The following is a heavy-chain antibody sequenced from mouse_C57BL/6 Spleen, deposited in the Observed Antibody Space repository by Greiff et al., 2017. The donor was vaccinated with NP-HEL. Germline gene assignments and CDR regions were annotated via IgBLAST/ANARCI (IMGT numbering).Heavy chain of an antibody. CDR3: ARGYYSNPYAMDY. CDR1: GYTFTDYY. Sequence: EVQLQQSGPELVKPGASVKISCKASGYTFTDYYMNWVKQSHGKSLEWIGDINPNNGGTSYNQKFKGKATLTVDKSSSTAYMELRSLTSEDSAVYYCARGYYSNPYAMDYWGQGTSVTVSS. CDR2: INPNNGGT. V-gene: IGHV1-26*01. J-gene: IGHJ4*01. D-gene: IGHD2-5*01.